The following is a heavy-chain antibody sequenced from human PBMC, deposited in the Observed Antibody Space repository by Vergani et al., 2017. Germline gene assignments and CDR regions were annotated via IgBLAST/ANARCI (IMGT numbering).Heavy chain of an antibody. J-gene: IGHJ6*03. V-gene: IGHV3-23*01. Sequence: EVQLLESGGGLVQPGGSLRLTCAASEFTFSNYAMNWVRQAPGKGLEWVSGISGSGVSAYYTDSVKGRFTISRDNSKNTLYLQMNSLRAEDTAVYYCARDQATATYYYYYYMDVWGKGTTVTVSS. CDR1: EFTFSNYA. CDR3: ARDQATATYYYYYYMDV. D-gene: IGHD4-11*01. CDR2: ISGSGVSA.